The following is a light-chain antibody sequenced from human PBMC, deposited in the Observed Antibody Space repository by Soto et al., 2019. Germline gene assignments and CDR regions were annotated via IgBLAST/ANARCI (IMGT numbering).Light chain of an antibody. CDR1: QSLSSY. Sequence: EIVLTQSPATLSLSPGVRATLSCRASQSLSSYLAWYQQKPGQAPRLLIYDASNRATGIPARFSGSGSGTDFTLTISSLEPEDFAVYYCQQRSNWLTFGGGTKVEIK. CDR2: DAS. CDR3: QQRSNWLT. V-gene: IGKV3-11*01. J-gene: IGKJ4*01.